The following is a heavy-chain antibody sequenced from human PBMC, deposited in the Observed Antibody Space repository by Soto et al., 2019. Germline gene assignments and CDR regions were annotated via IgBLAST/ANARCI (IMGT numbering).Heavy chain of an antibody. V-gene: IGHV1-24*01. D-gene: IGHD3-10*01. Sequence: GASVKVSCKVSGYTLTELSMHWLRQAPGKGLEWMGGFDPEDGETIYAQKFQGRVTMTEDTSTDTAYMELSSLRSEDTAVYYCATGSITMVRGVPIYYYYYGMDVWGQGTTVTVSS. CDR2: FDPEDGET. J-gene: IGHJ6*02. CDR3: ATGSITMVRGVPIYYYYYGMDV. CDR1: GYTLTELS.